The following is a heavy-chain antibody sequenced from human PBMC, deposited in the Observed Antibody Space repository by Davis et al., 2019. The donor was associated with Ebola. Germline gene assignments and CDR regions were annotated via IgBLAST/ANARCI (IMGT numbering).Heavy chain of an antibody. Sequence: GESLKISCAASGFTFSSYAMHWVRQAPGKGLEWVAVISYDESNKYYADSVKGRFTISRDNSKNTLYLQMNSLRAEDTAVYYCARGGDFWSGYYPPMGVDYWGQGTLVTVSS. CDR2: ISYDESNK. CDR1: GFTFSSYA. D-gene: IGHD3-3*01. CDR3: ARGGDFWSGYYPPMGVDY. J-gene: IGHJ4*02. V-gene: IGHV3-30-3*02.